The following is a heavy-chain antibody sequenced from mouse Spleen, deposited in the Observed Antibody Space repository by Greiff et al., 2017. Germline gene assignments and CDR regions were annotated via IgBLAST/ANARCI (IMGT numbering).Heavy chain of an antibody. V-gene: IGHV5-9-1*01. CDR2: ISSGGSYT. J-gene: IGHJ1*01. D-gene: IGHD1-1*01. CDR3: ARPPGSSYGGYWYFDV. CDR1: GFTFSSYA. Sequence: EVMLVESGGGLVKPGGSLKLSCAASGFTFSSYAMSWVRQTPEKRLEWVATISSGGSYTYYPDSVKGRFTISRDNAKNTLYLQMSSLRSEDTAMYYCARPPGSSYGGYWYFDVWGAGTTVTVSS.